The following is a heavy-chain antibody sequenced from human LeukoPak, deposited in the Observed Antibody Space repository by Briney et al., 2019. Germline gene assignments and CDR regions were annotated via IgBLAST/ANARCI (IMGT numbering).Heavy chain of an antibody. V-gene: IGHV3-11*04. CDR3: ATWGEYSSGWYQEYAFDI. J-gene: IGHJ3*02. CDR2: ISGNGGDI. CDR1: GFTFSDNY. D-gene: IGHD6-19*01. Sequence: GGSLRLSCAASGFTFSDNYMTWVRQAPGKGLEWLSYISGNGGDILYADSVKGRFTISRDNAKNLLYLQMDSLRAEDTAVYYCATWGEYSSGWYQEYAFDIWGQGTMVTVSS.